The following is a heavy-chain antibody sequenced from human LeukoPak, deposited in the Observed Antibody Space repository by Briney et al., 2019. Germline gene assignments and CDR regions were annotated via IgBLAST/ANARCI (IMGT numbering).Heavy chain of an antibody. CDR3: AKVGSMGGDYFDY. V-gene: IGHV3-30*18. J-gene: IGHJ4*02. CDR1: GFTFSSYG. CDR2: ISYDGSNK. Sequence: GGSLRLSCAASGFTFSSYGMHWVRQAPGKGLEWVAVISYDGSNKYYADSVKGRFTISRDNSKNTLYLQMNSLRAEDTAVYYCAKVGSMGGDYFDYWGQGTLVTVSS. D-gene: IGHD2-21*01.